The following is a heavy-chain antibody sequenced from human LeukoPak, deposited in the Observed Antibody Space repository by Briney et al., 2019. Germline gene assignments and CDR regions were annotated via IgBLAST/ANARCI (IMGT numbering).Heavy chain of an antibody. CDR2: INSDGSST. V-gene: IGHV3-74*01. Sequence: GGSLRLSCAASGFTFSSYWMHWVRQAPGKGLVWVSRINSDGSSTSYADSVKGRFTISRDNAKNTLYLQMNSLRAEDTAVYYCARGPYDFWSGYYQFDYWGQGTLVTVSS. CDR3: ARGPYDFWSGYYQFDY. J-gene: IGHJ4*02. CDR1: GFTFSSYW. D-gene: IGHD3-3*01.